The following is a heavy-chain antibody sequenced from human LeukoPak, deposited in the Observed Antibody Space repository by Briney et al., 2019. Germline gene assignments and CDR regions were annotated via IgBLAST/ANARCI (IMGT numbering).Heavy chain of an antibody. D-gene: IGHD3-10*02. J-gene: IGHJ6*04. CDR2: IKPHSGAT. V-gene: IGHV1-2*02. CDR1: GYTFTDYY. Sequence: ASVKVSCKASGYTFTDYYIHWVRQAAGQGLEWMGWIKPHSGATNYAQKSQGRVTMTSDTSISTAYMELRRLRSDDTAVYYCATSLNMFRVLAVWGKGTTVTVSS. CDR3: ATSLNMFRVLAV.